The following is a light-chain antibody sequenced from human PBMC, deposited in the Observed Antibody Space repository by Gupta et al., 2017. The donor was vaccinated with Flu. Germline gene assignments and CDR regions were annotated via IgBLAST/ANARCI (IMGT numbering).Light chain of an antibody. J-gene: IGKJ2*03. CDR1: QSVLYSSNNKNY. CDR3: QQYYSTPPYS. V-gene: IGKV4-1*01. Sequence: DIVMTQSQDSLAVSLGERATINCKSSQSVLYSSNNKNYLAWYQQKPGQPPKLLIYWASTRESGVPDRFSGSGSGTDFTPTISSLQAEDVAVYYCQQYYSTPPYSFGQGTKLEIK. CDR2: WAS.